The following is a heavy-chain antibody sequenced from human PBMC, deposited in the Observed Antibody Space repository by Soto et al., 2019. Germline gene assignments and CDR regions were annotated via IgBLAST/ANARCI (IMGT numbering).Heavy chain of an antibody. CDR3: GSPPSAGCINAVCYPLDY. CDR2: INPSGGST. CDR1: GYTFTSYY. Sequence: QVQLVQSGAEVTKPGASVKISCKASGYTFTSYYMHWVRQAPGQGLEWMGIINPSGGSTNYAQKLQGGVAMTRDPSTSTAYIELNSLSSEDPAVYYGGSPPSAGCINAVCYPLDYWGQGPLVTVSS. D-gene: IGHD2-8*01. J-gene: IGHJ4*02. V-gene: IGHV1-46*01.